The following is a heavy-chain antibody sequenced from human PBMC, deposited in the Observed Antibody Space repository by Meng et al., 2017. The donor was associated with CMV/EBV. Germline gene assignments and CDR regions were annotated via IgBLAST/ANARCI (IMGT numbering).Heavy chain of an antibody. CDR3: ANRYSGYEDGWYFDY. CDR1: GFTLSSYG. V-gene: IGHV3-30*02. Sequence: GESLKISCTMSGFTLSSYGMHWVRQAPGKGLEWVAFIRDDGSNTYHADSVKGRFTISRDNSKNTLYLQMNSLRTEDTAVYYCANRYSGYEDGWYFDYWGQGTLVTVSS. CDR2: IRDDGSNT. J-gene: IGHJ4*02. D-gene: IGHD5-12*01.